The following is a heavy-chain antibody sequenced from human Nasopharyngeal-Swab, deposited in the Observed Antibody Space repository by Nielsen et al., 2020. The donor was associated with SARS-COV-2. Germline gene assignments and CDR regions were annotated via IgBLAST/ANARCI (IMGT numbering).Heavy chain of an antibody. D-gene: IGHD3-16*02. J-gene: IGHJ3*02. V-gene: IGHV4-59*08. CDR3: ARHANYDYVWGSYRPHDAFDI. CDR2: IYYSGST. CDR1: GGSISSYY. Sequence: SETLSLTCTVAGGSISSYYWSWIRQPPGKGLEWIGYIYYSGSTNYNPSLKSRFTISVDTSKNQLSLNLSSVTAADTAVYYCARHANYDYVWGSYRPHDAFDIWGQGTMVTVSS.